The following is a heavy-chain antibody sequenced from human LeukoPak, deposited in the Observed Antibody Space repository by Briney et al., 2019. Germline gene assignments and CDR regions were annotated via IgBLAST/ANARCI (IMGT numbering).Heavy chain of an antibody. J-gene: IGHJ4*02. V-gene: IGHV3-53*01. CDR2: IYSGGST. CDR3: ARLGYPWYYDY. D-gene: IGHD2-15*01. CDR1: GFTVSSNY. Sequence: GGSLRLSCAASGFTVSSNYMSWVRQAPGKGLEWVSVIYSGGSTYYADSVKGRFTISRDNAKNSLYLQMNSLRVEDTAVYFCARLGYPWYYDYWGQGTLVTVSS.